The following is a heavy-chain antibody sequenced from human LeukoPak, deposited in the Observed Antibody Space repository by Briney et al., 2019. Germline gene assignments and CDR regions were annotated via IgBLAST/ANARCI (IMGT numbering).Heavy chain of an antibody. Sequence: PGGSLRLSCAASGFTFSSYEMNWVRQAPGKGLEWVSYISSSGSTIYYADSVKGRFTISRDNSKNTLYLQMNSLRAEDTAVYYCAKGYYDFWSGYSPFDYWGQGTLVTVSS. CDR1: GFTFSSYE. J-gene: IGHJ4*02. CDR2: ISSSGSTI. V-gene: IGHV3-48*03. CDR3: AKGYYDFWSGYSPFDY. D-gene: IGHD3-3*01.